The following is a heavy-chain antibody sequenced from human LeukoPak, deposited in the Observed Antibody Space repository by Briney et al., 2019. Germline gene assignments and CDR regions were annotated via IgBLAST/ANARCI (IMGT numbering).Heavy chain of an antibody. CDR1: GFEFSTYA. Sequence: QPGGSLRLSCAASGFEFSTYAMSWVRQAPGKGLEWVSCINGRGVSTYYADSVKGRLTISRDNSKNTLYLHMSSLRADDTAIYYCAREAYYDCSGSLDYWGQGTLVTVSS. D-gene: IGHD3-22*01. CDR3: AREAYYDCSGSLDY. J-gene: IGHJ4*02. V-gene: IGHV3-23*01. CDR2: INGRGVST.